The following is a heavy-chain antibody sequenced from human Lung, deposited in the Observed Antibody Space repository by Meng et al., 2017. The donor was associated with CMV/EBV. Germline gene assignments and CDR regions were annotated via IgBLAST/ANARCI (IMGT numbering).Heavy chain of an antibody. V-gene: IGHV3-21*01. D-gene: IGHD1-26*01. CDR1: GFTFSSYS. J-gene: IGHJ6*02. CDR3: ARGESEWELLSYYYYYGMEV. Sequence: GEXXKISCAASGFTFSSYSMNWVRQAPGKGLEWVSSISSSSYIYYADSVKGRFTISRDNAKNSLYLQMNSLRAEDTAVYYCARGESEWELLSYYYYYGMEVWXQGTXVTVSS. CDR2: ISSSSYI.